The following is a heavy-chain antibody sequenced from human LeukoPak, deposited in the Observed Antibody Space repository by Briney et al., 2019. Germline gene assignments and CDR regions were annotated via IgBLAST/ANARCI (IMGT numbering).Heavy chain of an antibody. CDR2: IYSGGST. V-gene: IGHV3-66*01. D-gene: IGHD4-17*01. J-gene: IGHJ4*02. CDR1: GFTFSNYA. Sequence: RGSLRLSCAASGFTFSNYAMSWVRQAPGKGLEWVSVIYSGGSTYYADSVKGRFTISRDNSKNTLYLQMNSLRAEDTAVYYCARDRGLHPIDYWGQGTLVTVSS. CDR3: ARDRGLHPIDY.